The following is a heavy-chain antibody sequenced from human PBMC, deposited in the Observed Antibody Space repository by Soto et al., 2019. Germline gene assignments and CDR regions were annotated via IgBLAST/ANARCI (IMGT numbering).Heavy chain of an antibody. CDR1: GFTFSNYA. CDR3: AHNCGVDCHSVFFY. D-gene: IGHD2-21*02. J-gene: IGHJ4*02. Sequence: EVQLLESGGGLVQPGGSLRLSCAASGFTFSNYAMSWVRQAPGKGLEWVSGISGGGGSSYYADSVKGRFTIFRDNSKNTLYLQMNSLRAEDTAVYYFAHNCGVDCHSVFFYWGQGTLVIVSS. CDR2: ISGGGGSS. V-gene: IGHV3-23*01.